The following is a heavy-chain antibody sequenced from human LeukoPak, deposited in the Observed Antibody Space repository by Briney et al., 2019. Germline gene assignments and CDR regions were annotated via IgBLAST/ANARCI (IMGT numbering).Heavy chain of an antibody. CDR3: ARDRNGHVTMVRGVAVDY. CDR2: IKQDGSEK. CDR1: GFTFSSYW. D-gene: IGHD3-10*01. Sequence: PGGSLRLSCAASGFTFSSYWMSWVRQAPGKGLEWVANIKQDGSEKYYVDSVKGRFTISRDNAKNSLYLKMNSLRAEDTAVYYCARDRNGHVTMVRGVAVDYWGQGILVTVSS. J-gene: IGHJ4*02. V-gene: IGHV3-7*01.